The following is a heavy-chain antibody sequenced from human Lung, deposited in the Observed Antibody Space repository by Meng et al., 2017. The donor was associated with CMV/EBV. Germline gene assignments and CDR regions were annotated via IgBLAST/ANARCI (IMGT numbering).Heavy chain of an antibody. V-gene: IGHV1-18*01. J-gene: IGHJ5*02. Sequence: ASXXVSXKASGYTFNRYGIRWVRQAPGQGLEWMAWISAYDGKTNYGEEFQGRVSLTTDPSTTTAYMELRSLRSDDTAVYYCAGMSCVSDADIGRFGLDPWXQGTLVTVSS. D-gene: IGHD3-10*01. CDR2: ISAYDGKT. CDR1: GYTFNRYG. CDR3: AGMSCVSDADIGRFGLDP.